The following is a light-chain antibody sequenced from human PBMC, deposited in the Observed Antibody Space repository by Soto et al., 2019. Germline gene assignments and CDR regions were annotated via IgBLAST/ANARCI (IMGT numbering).Light chain of an antibody. Sequence: EIVLTQSPDTLSLSPGERATVSCRASESISSSYLAWFRQSPGQAPRLLIYGASSRATGIPDRFSGSGSGTDFTLTINRLEPEDFAVYYCQHYGNSRTFGQGTKVDIK. V-gene: IGKV3-20*01. CDR1: ESISSSY. CDR3: QHYGNSRT. J-gene: IGKJ1*01. CDR2: GAS.